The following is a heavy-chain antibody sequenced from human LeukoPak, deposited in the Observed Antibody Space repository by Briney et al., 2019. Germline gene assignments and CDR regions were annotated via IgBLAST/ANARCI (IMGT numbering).Heavy chain of an antibody. J-gene: IGHJ6*02. D-gene: IGHD5-24*01. CDR3: ARGGGYRSDLRGLRFYGLDV. CDR2: IGTAGDT. CDR1: GFSLSSYD. Sequence: GGSLRLSCAASGFSLSSYDMHWVRQVRGKGLEWVSAIGTAGDTFYPGSVKGRFTISRENVKDSVYLQMNSLRAEDTAVYYCARGGGYRSDLRGLRFYGLDVWGQGTTVTVSS. V-gene: IGHV3-13*01.